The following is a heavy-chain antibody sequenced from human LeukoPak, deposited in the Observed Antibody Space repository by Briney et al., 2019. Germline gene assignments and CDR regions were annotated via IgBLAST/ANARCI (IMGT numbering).Heavy chain of an antibody. Sequence: GGSLRLSCAASGFTFSSYSMNWVRQAPGKGLEWVSSISSSSSYIYYADSVKDRFTISRDNAKNSLYLQMNSLRAEDTAVYYCARSEVYYDSSGYAYWGQGTLVTVSS. CDR2: ISSSSSYI. V-gene: IGHV3-21*01. J-gene: IGHJ4*02. CDR3: ARSEVYYDSSGYAY. D-gene: IGHD3-22*01. CDR1: GFTFSSYS.